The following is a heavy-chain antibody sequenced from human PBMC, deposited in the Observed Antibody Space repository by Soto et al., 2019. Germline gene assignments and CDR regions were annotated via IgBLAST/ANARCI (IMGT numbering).Heavy chain of an antibody. CDR1: GFTFSSYA. CDR2: ISGSGGST. J-gene: IGHJ4*02. V-gene: IGHV3-23*01. CDR3: AKDLDSSSWYTTGVGLDY. D-gene: IGHD6-13*01. Sequence: EVQLLESGGGLVQPGGSLRLSCAASGFTFSSYAMSWVRQAPGKGLEWVSAISGSGGSTYYADSVKGRFTISRDNSKNTLYLQMNSLRAEDTAVYYCAKDLDSSSWYTTGVGLDYWGQGTLVTVSS.